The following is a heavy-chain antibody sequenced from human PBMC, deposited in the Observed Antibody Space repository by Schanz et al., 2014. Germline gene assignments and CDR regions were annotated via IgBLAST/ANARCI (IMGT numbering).Heavy chain of an antibody. D-gene: IGHD4-17*01. V-gene: IGHV3-23*01. J-gene: IGHJ4*02. Sequence: EVQLLESGGGLVQPGGSLRLSCAASGFSFSIFAMTWVRQAPGKGLEWVSRMIGSGSSVFYADSVKGRFTISRDNLKNTVYLQMNSLRAGDTAVYYCARDAVTSVLTPGFYYWGQGTLVTVSS. CDR3: ARDAVTSVLTPGFYY. CDR1: GFSFSIFA. CDR2: MIGSGSSV.